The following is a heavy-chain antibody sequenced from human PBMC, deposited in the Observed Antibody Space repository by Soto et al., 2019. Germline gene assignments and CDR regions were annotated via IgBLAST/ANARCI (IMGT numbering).Heavy chain of an antibody. CDR2: INHSGST. CDR3: ARARYFDY. CDR1: GGSFSGYY. J-gene: IGHJ4*02. Sequence: SETLSLTCAVYGGSFSGYYWSWIRQPPGKGLEWIGEINHSGSTNYNPSLKSRVTISVDTSKNQFSLKLSSVTAADTAVYYCARARYFDYWGQGTLVTVSS. V-gene: IGHV4-34*01.